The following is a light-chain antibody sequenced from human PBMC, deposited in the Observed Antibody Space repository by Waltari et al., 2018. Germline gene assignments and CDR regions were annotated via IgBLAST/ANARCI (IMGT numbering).Light chain of an antibody. J-gene: IGLJ2*01. CDR3: QAWDSSTEGV. Sequence: YELTQPPSVSVSPGQTASITCSGDNLGDKYACWYQQKPGQSPVLVIYQDSKRPSGIPERFSGSNSGNTATLTISGTQAMDEADYYCQAWDSSTEGVFGGGTKLTVL. V-gene: IGLV3-1*01. CDR2: QDS. CDR1: NLGDKY.